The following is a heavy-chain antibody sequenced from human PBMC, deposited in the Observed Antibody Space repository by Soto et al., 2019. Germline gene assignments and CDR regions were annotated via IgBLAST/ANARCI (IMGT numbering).Heavy chain of an antibody. D-gene: IGHD3-9*01. CDR1: GFTFSSYG. CDR3: ARDYYYDILTGPFDY. CDR2: IWYDGSNK. J-gene: IGHJ4*02. Sequence: GGSLRLSCAASGFTFSSYGMHWVRQAPGKGLEWVAVIWYDGSNKYYADSVKGRFTISRDNSKNTLYLQMNSLRAEDTAVYYCARDYYYDILTGPFDYRGQGTRVTVAS. V-gene: IGHV3-33*08.